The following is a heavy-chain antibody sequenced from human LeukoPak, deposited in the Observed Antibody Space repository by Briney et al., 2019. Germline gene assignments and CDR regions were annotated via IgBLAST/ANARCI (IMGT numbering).Heavy chain of an antibody. CDR1: GFTFSSYA. CDR3: ARELAAAGGGYFDY. D-gene: IGHD6-13*01. CDR2: ISSGSGGHI. V-gene: IGHV3-21*01. Sequence: GGSLRLSCAASGFTFSSYAMSWLRQAPGKGLEWISSISSGSGGHILYVDSAKGRFTISRDNAKNSLYLQMDSLRAEDTAVYYCARELAAAGGGYFDYWGQGTLVTVSS. J-gene: IGHJ4*02.